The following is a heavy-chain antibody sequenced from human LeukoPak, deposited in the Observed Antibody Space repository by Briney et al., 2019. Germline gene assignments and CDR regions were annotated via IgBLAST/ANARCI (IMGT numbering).Heavy chain of an antibody. CDR1: GFTFDDYA. Sequence: GGSLRLSCAASGFTFDDYAMHWVRQAPGKGLEWVAFIRYDGSNKYYADSVKGRFTISRDNSKNTLYLQMNSLRAEDTAVYYCAKDPQGALTSDYWGQGTLVTVSS. CDR2: IRYDGSNK. V-gene: IGHV3-30*02. CDR3: AKDPQGALTSDY. J-gene: IGHJ4*02. D-gene: IGHD3-16*01.